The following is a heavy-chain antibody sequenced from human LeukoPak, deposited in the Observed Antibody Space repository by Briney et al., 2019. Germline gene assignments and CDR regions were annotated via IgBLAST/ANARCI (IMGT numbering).Heavy chain of an antibody. V-gene: IGHV3-7*01. CDR3: VRRQWPASDY. Sequence: PGGSLRLSCAASGFSFSGYWMSWVRQAPGKGLEWVASIKEDGGEKSYVDSVRGRFTISRDNAKNSLYLQMTSLRAEDTAVYYCVRRQWPASDYWGQGTLVTVSS. CDR1: GFSFSGYW. CDR2: IKEDGGEK. J-gene: IGHJ4*02. D-gene: IGHD6-19*01.